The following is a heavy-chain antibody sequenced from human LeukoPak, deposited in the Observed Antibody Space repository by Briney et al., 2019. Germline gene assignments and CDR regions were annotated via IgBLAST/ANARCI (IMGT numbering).Heavy chain of an antibody. Sequence: SVKVSCKASGGTFSSYAISWVRQAPGQGLEWMGGIIPIFGTANYAQKLQGRVTITADESTSTAYMELSSLRSEDTAVYYCASSMVRGRAYYYYYMDVWGKGTTVTISS. CDR3: ASSMVRGRAYYYYYMDV. J-gene: IGHJ6*03. V-gene: IGHV1-69*13. D-gene: IGHD3-10*01. CDR1: GGTFSSYA. CDR2: IIPIFGTA.